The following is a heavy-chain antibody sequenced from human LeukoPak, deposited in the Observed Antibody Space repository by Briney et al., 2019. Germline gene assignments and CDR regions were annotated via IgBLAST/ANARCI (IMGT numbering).Heavy chain of an antibody. CDR3: ARALPLITIFGVVIKINNWFDP. CDR1: GYTFTSYD. V-gene: IGHV1-8*01. D-gene: IGHD3-3*01. J-gene: IGHJ5*02. Sequence: ASVKVSCKASGYTFTSYDINRVRQATGQGLEWMGWMNPNSGNTGYAQKFQGRVTMTRNTSISTAYMELSSLRSEDTAVYYCARALPLITIFGVVIKINNWFDPWGQGTLVTVSS. CDR2: MNPNSGNT.